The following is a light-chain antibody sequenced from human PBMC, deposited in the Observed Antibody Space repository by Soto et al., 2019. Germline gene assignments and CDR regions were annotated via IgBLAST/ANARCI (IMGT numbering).Light chain of an antibody. J-gene: IGLJ1*01. CDR1: SSDVGGYNY. CDR2: EVN. V-gene: IGLV2-8*01. CDR3: SSYSSSTTLVI. Sequence: QSALTQPPSASGSPGQSVTISCTGTSSDVGGYNYVSWYQQHPGKATRLVIYEVNKRPSGVPDRFSGSKSGNTASLTISGLQADDEADYYCSSYSSSTTLVIFGTGTKVTVL.